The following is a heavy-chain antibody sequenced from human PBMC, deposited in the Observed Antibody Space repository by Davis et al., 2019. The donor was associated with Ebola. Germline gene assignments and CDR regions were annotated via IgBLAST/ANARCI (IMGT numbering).Heavy chain of an antibody. CDR3: TLLQEHL. CDR1: GFTFSDYY. Sequence: GESLKISCAASGFTFSDYYMSWIRRAPGKGLEWVSYISSSGSTIYYADSVKGRFTISRDYAKNSLYLQMNSLHQGPIGLPPGTLLQEHLWG. V-gene: IGHV3-11*01. CDR2: ISSSGSTI. J-gene: IGHJ6*01.